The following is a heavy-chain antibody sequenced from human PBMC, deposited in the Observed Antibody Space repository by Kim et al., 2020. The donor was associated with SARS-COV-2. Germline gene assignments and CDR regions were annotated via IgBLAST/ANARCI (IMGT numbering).Heavy chain of an antibody. CDR3: AKVGWVLDPSS. D-gene: IGHD1-26*01. CDR2: ICCSGGST. J-gene: IGHJ5*02. CDR1: GFTFSSYA. V-gene: IGHV3-23*01. Sequence: GGSLRLSCAASGFTFSSYAMSWVRQAPGKGLEWVSVICCSGGSTYYADSVKGRFTISRDNAKNTLYLQMNSLRAEDTTVYYCAKVGWVLDPSSSGPGALVTVSS.